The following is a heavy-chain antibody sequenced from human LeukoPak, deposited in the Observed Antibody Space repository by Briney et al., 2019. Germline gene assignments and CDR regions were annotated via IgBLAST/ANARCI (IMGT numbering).Heavy chain of an antibody. J-gene: IGHJ4*02. D-gene: IGHD3-22*01. CDR1: GGSFSGYY. V-gene: IGHV4-34*01. Sequence: SETLSLTCAVYGGSFSGYYWSWIRQPPGKGLEWIGEINHSGSTNYNPSLKSRVTISVDTSKNQFSLKLSSVTAAGTAVYYCAREGYYDSSGAFDYWGQGTLVTVSS. CDR3: AREGYYDSSGAFDY. CDR2: INHSGST.